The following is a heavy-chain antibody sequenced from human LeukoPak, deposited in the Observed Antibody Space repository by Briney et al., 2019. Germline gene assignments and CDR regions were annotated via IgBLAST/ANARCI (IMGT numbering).Heavy chain of an antibody. J-gene: IGHJ4*02. D-gene: IGHD6-13*01. Sequence: GGSLRLSCAASGFTVSRNYMSWVRQAPGKGLEWVSVINSGDSTYYADSVKGRSTLSRGNSKTTLYLQITSLRAEDTAVYYCARLKANRSGWYYLDYWGQGTLVTASS. CDR2: INSGDST. CDR3: ARLKANRSGWYYLDY. CDR1: GFTVSRNY. V-gene: IGHV3-53*01.